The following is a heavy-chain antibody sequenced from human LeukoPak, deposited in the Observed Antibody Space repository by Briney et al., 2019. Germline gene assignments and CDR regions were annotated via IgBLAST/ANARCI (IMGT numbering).Heavy chain of an antibody. J-gene: IGHJ5*02. V-gene: IGHV4-59*08. CDR1: GGSISSYY. CDR3: ARHWDSSAYLNWFDP. CDR2: IYYSGST. D-gene: IGHD3-22*01. Sequence: SETLSLTCTVSGGSISSYYWSWIRQPQGKGLEWIGYIYYSGSTNYNPSLKSRVTISVDTSKNQFSLKLSSVTAADTAMYYCARHWDSSAYLNWFDPWGQGTLVSVSS.